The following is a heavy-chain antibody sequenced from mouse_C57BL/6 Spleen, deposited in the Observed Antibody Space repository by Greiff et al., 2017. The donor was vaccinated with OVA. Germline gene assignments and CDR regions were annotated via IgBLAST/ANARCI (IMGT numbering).Heavy chain of an antibody. Sequence: QVQLQQPGAELVRPGSSVKLSCKASGYTFTSYWMHWVKQRPIQGLEWIGNIDPSDSETHYNQKFKDKATLTVDKSSSTAYMQHSSLTSEDSAVYYCARSGDYYAMDYWGQGTSVTVSS. J-gene: IGHJ4*01. CDR3: ARSGDYYAMDY. V-gene: IGHV1-52*01. CDR2: IDPSDSET. CDR1: GYTFTSYW.